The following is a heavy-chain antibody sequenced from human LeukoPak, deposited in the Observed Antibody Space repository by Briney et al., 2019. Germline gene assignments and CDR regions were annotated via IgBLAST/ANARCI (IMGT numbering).Heavy chain of an antibody. Sequence: TGESLKISCKGSGYSFLSHWIGWVRQMPGKGLEWMGIIYPGDSDTRYNPSFQGQVTISADKSISTAYLQWSSLKASDTAMYHCARHASPYSSNYYFDYWGQGALVTVSS. D-gene: IGHD6-13*01. CDR2: IYPGDSDT. CDR3: ARHASPYSSNYYFDY. J-gene: IGHJ4*02. CDR1: GYSFLSHW. V-gene: IGHV5-51*01.